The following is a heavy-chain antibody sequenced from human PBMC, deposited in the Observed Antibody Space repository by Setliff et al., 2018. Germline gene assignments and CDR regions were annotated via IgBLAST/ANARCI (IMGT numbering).Heavy chain of an antibody. V-gene: IGHV4-59*02. CDR1: GVSVSGYF. D-gene: IGHD1-1*01. Sequence: SETLSLTCSVSGVSVSGYFWSWIRQPPGKPLKWIGYISYSGSTNYNPSLKTRVSISEDTSRNQISLRLLSVSAADTAVYFCARDGAGHTESWKGHFGYWGQGTEVTVSS. J-gene: IGHJ4*02. CDR2: ISYSGST. CDR3: ARDGAGHTESWKGHFGY.